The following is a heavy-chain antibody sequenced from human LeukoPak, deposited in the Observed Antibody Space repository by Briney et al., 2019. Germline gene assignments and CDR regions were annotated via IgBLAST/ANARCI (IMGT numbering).Heavy chain of an antibody. CDR3: ARTGIVGAIPFDY. V-gene: IGHV4-30-2*01. CDR2: IYHSGST. Sequence: SQTLSLTCTVSGGSISSGGYYWSWIRQPPGKGLEWIGYIYHSGSTYYNSSLKSRVTISVDRSKNQFSLKLSSVTAADTAVYYCARTGIVGAIPFDYWGQGTLVTVSS. CDR1: GGSISSGGYY. J-gene: IGHJ4*02. D-gene: IGHD1-26*01.